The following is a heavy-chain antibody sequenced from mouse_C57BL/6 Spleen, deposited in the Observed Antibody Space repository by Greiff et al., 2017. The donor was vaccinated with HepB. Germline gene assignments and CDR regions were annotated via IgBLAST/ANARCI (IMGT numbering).Heavy chain of an antibody. J-gene: IGHJ3*01. CDR1: GYSFTGYY. Sequence: VQLQQSGPELVKPGASVKISCKASGYSFTGYYMNWVKQSPEKSLEWIGEINPSTGGTTYNQKFKAKATLTVDKSSSTAYMQLKSLTSEDSAVYYCARRDYYGSSGFAYWGQGTLVTVSA. CDR3: ARRDYYGSSGFAY. CDR2: INPSTGGT. D-gene: IGHD1-1*01. V-gene: IGHV1-42*01.